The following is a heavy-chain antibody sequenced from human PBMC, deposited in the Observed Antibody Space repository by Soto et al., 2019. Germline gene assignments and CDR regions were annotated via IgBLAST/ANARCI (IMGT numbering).Heavy chain of an antibody. CDR2: IYHSGST. CDR3: ARGESYSYGSYGMDV. CDR1: GGSISSGGYS. J-gene: IGHJ6*02. D-gene: IGHD5-18*01. Sequence: QLQLQESGSGLVKPSQTLSLTCAVSGGSISSGGYSWSWIRQPPGKGLEWIGYIYHSGSTYYNPSPKRRVTISVDRSKNQFSLKLSSVPAADTAVYYCARGESYSYGSYGMDVWGQGTTVTVSS. V-gene: IGHV4-30-2*01.